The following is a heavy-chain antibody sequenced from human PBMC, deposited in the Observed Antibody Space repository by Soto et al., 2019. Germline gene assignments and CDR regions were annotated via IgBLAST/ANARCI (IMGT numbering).Heavy chain of an antibody. D-gene: IGHD1-1*01. V-gene: IGHV3-23*01. CDR1: GFTFSSYA. Sequence: GGSLRLSCAASGFTFSSYAMSWVRQAPGKGLEWVSAISGSGGSTYYADSVKGRFTISRDDSKNTLYLQMNSLRAEDTAVYYCAKGHWNDVRYFDYWGQGTLVTVSS. CDR2: ISGSGGST. J-gene: IGHJ4*02. CDR3: AKGHWNDVRYFDY.